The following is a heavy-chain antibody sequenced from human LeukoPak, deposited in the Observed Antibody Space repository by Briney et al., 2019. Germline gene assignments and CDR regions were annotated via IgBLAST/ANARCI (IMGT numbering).Heavy chain of an antibody. D-gene: IGHD1-20*01. CDR1: GGSISSGGYY. CDR3: ARHSNWNGGVDWFDP. Sequence: SETLSLTCTVSGGSISSGGYYWSWIRQHPGKGLEWIAYIHYSGSPNYNPSLKSRVTISIDTSKNQFSLKLNSVTAADTAVYYCARHSNWNGGVDWFDPWGQGTQVTVSS. V-gene: IGHV4-61*08. CDR2: IHYSGSP. J-gene: IGHJ5*02.